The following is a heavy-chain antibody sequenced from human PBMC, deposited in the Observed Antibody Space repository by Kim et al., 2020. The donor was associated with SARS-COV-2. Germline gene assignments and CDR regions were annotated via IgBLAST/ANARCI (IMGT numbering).Heavy chain of an antibody. J-gene: IGHJ4*02. V-gene: IGHV3-23*01. CDR1: GFTFSSYA. D-gene: IGHD2-2*01. Sequence: GGSLRLSCAASGFTFSSYAMSWVRQAPGKGLEWVSVISGSGDNTCYADSVKGRFTISRDNSKNTLYLQMNSLRAEDTAVYYCAKSTVDIVLVPAAPDLDYWGQGTLVTVSS. CDR2: ISGSGDNT. CDR3: AKSTVDIVLVPAAPDLDY.